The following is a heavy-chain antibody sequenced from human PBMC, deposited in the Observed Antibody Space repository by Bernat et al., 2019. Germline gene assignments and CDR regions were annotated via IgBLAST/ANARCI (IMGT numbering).Heavy chain of an antibody. CDR3: ARDLLLERGGWFDP. CDR2: TSYDGSDT. V-gene: IGHV3-30-3*01. CDR1: GFSFSRYA. D-gene: IGHD1-1*01. Sequence: QVQLVESGGSVVQPGRSLRLSCAASGFSFSRYAMHWVRQAPGKGLEWVAVTSYDGSDTDYADSVKGRFTISRDNSKNTLYLQMNSLASEDTAVYYCARDLLLERGGWFDPWGQGTLVTISS. J-gene: IGHJ5*02.